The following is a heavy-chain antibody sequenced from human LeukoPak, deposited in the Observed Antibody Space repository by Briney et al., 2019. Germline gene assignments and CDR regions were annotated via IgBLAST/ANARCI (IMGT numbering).Heavy chain of an antibody. V-gene: IGHV4-34*01. D-gene: IGHD2-15*01. CDR1: GGSFSGYY. CDR2: INHSGRT. CDR3: ARGHKDTKAGFDY. Sequence: SETLSLTCAVYGGSFSGYYWSWIRQPPGKGLEWIGEINHSGRTNYNPSLKSRVTISVDTSKNQFSLQLSSVTAANTAVYYCARGHKDTKAGFDYWGQGTLVTVSS. J-gene: IGHJ4*02.